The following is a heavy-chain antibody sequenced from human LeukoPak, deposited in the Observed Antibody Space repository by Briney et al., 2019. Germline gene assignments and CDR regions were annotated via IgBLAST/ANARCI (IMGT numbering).Heavy chain of an antibody. CDR3: ARDGLLWFGEFLMGAYYFDY. CDR2: ISYDGSNK. V-gene: IGHV3-30*03. J-gene: IGHJ4*02. Sequence: GGSLRLSCAASGFTFSSYGMHWVRQAPGKGLEWVAVISYDGSNKYYADSVKGRFTISRDNSKNTLYLQMNSLRAEDTAVYYCARDGLLWFGEFLMGAYYFDYWGQGTLVTVSS. D-gene: IGHD3-10*01. CDR1: GFTFSSYG.